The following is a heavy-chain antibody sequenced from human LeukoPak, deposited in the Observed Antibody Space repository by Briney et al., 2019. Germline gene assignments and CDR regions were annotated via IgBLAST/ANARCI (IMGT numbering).Heavy chain of an antibody. CDR1: AYTFTDYY. CDR3: ANSGSTSRYGYVDY. D-gene: IGHD5-18*01. Sequence: ASVKVSFKASAYTFTDYYMHWVRQAPGQGLEWMGRINPNSGGTNYAQKFQGRVTMTRDTSISTAYMELTRLRSDDTAVYYCANSGSTSRYGYVDYWGQGTLVTVSS. CDR2: INPNSGGT. J-gene: IGHJ4*02. V-gene: IGHV1-2*02.